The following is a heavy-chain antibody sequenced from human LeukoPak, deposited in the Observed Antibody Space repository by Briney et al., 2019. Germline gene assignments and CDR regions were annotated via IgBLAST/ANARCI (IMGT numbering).Heavy chain of an antibody. J-gene: IGHJ4*02. D-gene: IGHD6-13*01. CDR3: ARDLLAGYSSSWFDY. V-gene: IGHV4-59*12. CDR1: GGSISSYY. CDR2: IYYSGST. Sequence: SETLSLTCTVSGGSISSYYWSWIRQPPGKGLEWIGYIYYSGSTNYNPSLKSRVTISVDTSKNQFSLKLSSVTAADTAVYYCARDLLAGYSSSWFDYWGQGTLVTVSS.